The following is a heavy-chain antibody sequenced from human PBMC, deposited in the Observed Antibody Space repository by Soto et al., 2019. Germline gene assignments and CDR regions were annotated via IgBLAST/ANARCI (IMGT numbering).Heavy chain of an antibody. J-gene: IGHJ6*02. Sequence: SVKVSCKASGGTFSSYAISWVRQAPGQGLEWMGGIIPIFGTANYAQKFQGRVTITADESTSTAYMELSSLRSEDTAVYYCASPAGGMTTVTTFWYYGMDVWGQGTTVTVSS. CDR1: GGTFSSYA. V-gene: IGHV1-69*13. CDR2: IIPIFGTA. D-gene: IGHD4-4*01. CDR3: ASPAGGMTTVTTFWYYGMDV.